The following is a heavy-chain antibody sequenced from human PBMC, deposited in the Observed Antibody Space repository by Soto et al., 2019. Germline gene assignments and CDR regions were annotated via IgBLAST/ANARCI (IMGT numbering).Heavy chain of an antibody. J-gene: IGHJ4*02. D-gene: IGHD4-17*01. V-gene: IGHV4-31*03. CDR1: GGSIRSGGYY. CDR3: ARVAEALTTVTGDFFGY. CDR2: IYYSVST. Sequence: QVQLQESGPGLVKPSQTLSLTCTVSGGSIRSGGYYWSWIRQHPGKGLEWIGYIYYSVSTYYNPSLKSRVTKALDASMHQFSLKLSSVTAADTDVYDCARVAEALTTVTGDFFGYWRQGTLVTVS.